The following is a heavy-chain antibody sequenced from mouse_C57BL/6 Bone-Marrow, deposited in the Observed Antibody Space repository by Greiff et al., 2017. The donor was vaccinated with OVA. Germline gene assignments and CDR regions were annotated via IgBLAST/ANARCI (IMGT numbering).Heavy chain of an antibody. J-gene: IGHJ3*01. D-gene: IGHD1-1*01. CDR2: IDPSDSYT. Sequence: QVQLKQPGAELVKPGASVKLSCKASGYTFTSYWMQWVKQRPGQGLEWIGEIDPSDSYTNYNQKFKGKATLTVDTSSSTAYMQLSSLTSEDSAVYYCAIYYGNAYWGQGTLVTVSA. CDR3: AIYYGNAY. CDR1: GYTFTSYW. V-gene: IGHV1-50*01.